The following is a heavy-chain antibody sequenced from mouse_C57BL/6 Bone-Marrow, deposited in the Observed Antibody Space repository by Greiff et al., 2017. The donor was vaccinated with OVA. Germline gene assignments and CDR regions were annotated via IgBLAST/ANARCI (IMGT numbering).Heavy chain of an antibody. D-gene: IGHD1-1*01. Sequence: VQLVESGPELVKPGASVKISCKASGYAFSSSWMNWVKQRPGKGLEWIGRIYPGDGDTNYNGKFKGKATLTADKSSSTAYMQLSSLTSEDSAVYFCARSYYGSSYPLDYWGQGTTLTVSS. CDR3: ARSYYGSSYPLDY. CDR1: GYAFSSSW. J-gene: IGHJ2*01. CDR2: IYPGDGDT. V-gene: IGHV1-82*01.